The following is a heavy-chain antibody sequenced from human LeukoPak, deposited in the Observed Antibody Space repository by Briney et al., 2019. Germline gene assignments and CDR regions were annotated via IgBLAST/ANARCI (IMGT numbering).Heavy chain of an antibody. CDR3: ARGIRYSSGWSRQGYYYYMDV. V-gene: IGHV4-38-2*02. D-gene: IGHD6-19*01. CDR2: IYHSGST. J-gene: IGHJ6*03. Sequence: NPSETLSLTCTVSGYSISSGYYWAWIRQPPGKGLEWIGKIYHSGSTYYNPSLKSQVTISVDTSKNQFSLKLSSVTAADTAVYYCARGIRYSSGWSRQGYYYYMDVWGKGTTVTVSS. CDR1: GYSISSGYY.